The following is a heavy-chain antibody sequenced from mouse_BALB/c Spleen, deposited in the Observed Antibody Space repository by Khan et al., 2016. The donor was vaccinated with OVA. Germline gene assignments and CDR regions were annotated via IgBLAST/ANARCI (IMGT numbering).Heavy chain of an antibody. Sequence: EVELVESGGGLVQPGGSRKLSCAASGFTFSDYGLAWVRQAPGKGPEWVAFISSLAYSIYYADSVKGRFTITRENAKNNLYLEMSSHRSEDTAMYYCARSWAMDYWGQGTSVTVSS. J-gene: IGHJ4*01. CDR3: ARSWAMDY. V-gene: IGHV5-15*02. CDR2: ISSLAYSI. CDR1: GFTFSDYG.